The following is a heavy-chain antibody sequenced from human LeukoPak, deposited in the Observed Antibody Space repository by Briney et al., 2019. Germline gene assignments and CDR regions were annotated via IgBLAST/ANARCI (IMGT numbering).Heavy chain of an antibody. V-gene: IGHV3-66*01. CDR1: GFTVRSNY. CDR3: ARGAPERYIYGFFDY. D-gene: IGHD5-18*01. Sequence: TGGSLRLSCVASGFTVRSNYMSWVRQAPGKGLEWVSVIYSGGTTYYADSVKGRFTLSRDNSKNTLYLQMKSLRAEDTAVYYCARGAPERYIYGFFDYWGQGTLVTVYS. CDR2: IYSGGTT. J-gene: IGHJ4*02.